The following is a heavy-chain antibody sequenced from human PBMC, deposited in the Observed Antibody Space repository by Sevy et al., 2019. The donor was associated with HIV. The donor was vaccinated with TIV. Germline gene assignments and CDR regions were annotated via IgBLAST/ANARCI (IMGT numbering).Heavy chain of an antibody. CDR3: ASFYGADAFDI. CDR1: GFTFSSYW. V-gene: IGHV3-74*01. J-gene: IGHJ3*02. CDR2: INSDGSST. Sequence: GGSLRLSCAASGFTFSSYWMHWVRQAPGKGLVWVSRINSDGSSTSYADSVKGRFTISRDNAKNTLYLQMNSLRAEDTAVYYCASFYGADAFDIWGQGTMVTVSS. D-gene: IGHD4-17*01.